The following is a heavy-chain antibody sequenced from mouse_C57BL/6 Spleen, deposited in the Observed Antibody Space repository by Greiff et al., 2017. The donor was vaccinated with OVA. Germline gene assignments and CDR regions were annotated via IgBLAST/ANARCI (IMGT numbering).Heavy chain of an antibody. CDR2: IYPGSGST. Sequence: QVQLQQPGAELVKPGASVKMSCKASGYTFTSYWITWVKQRPGQGLEWIGDIYPGSGSTNYNEKFKSKATLTVDTSSSTAYMQLSSLTSEDSAVYYCARSLGLRLAWFAYWGQGTLVTVSA. CDR1: GYTFTSYW. CDR3: ARSLGLRLAWFAY. D-gene: IGHD2-4*01. J-gene: IGHJ3*01. V-gene: IGHV1-55*01.